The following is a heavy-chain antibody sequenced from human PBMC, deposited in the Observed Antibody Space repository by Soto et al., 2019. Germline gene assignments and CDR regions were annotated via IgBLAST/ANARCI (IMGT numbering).Heavy chain of an antibody. Sequence: GESLKISCKGSGDSFTSYWIGWVRQMPGKGLEWMGIIYPGDSDTRYSPSFQGQVTISADKSISTAYLQWSSLKASDTAMYYCARHGIAAGQLYYFGMDVWGQGTTVTVSS. CDR3: ARHGIAAGQLYYFGMDV. CDR2: IYPGDSDT. D-gene: IGHD6-13*01. J-gene: IGHJ6*02. CDR1: GDSFTSYW. V-gene: IGHV5-51*01.